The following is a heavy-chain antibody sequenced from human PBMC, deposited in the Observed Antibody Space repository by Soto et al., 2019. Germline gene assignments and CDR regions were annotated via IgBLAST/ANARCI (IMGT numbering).Heavy chain of an antibody. J-gene: IGHJ4*02. CDR3: ARDIDYYDSSGYQDY. V-gene: IGHV3-48*03. D-gene: IGHD3-22*01. CDR1: GFIFSRYE. Sequence: EGSLRLSCAASGFIFSRYEMNWVRQAPGKGLEWVSYINTRGNIIHYADSVKGRFTISRDNAENSLYLQMNSLRAEDTAVYYCARDIDYYDSSGYQDYWGQGSLVTVSS. CDR2: INTRGNII.